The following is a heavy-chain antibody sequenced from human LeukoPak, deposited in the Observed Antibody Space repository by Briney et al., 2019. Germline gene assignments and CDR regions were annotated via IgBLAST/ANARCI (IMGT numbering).Heavy chain of an antibody. CDR1: GGSISSGDYY. D-gene: IGHD2-2*01. CDR2: IYYSGST. Sequence: SQTLSLTCTVSGGSISSGDYYWSWIRQPPGKGLEWIGYIYYSGSTYYDPSLKSRVTISVDTSKNQFSLKLSSVTAADTAVYYCARDRIVVVPAASNYYYGMDVWGQGTTVTVSS. J-gene: IGHJ6*02. V-gene: IGHV4-30-4*01. CDR3: ARDRIVVVPAASNYYYGMDV.